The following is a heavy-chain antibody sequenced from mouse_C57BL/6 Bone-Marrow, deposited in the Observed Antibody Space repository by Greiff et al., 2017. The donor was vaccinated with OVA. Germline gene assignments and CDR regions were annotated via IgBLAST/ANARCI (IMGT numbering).Heavy chain of an antibody. CDR2: IYPGSGST. CDR1: GYTFTSYW. CDR3: ARLGPGRYYAMDY. D-gene: IGHD4-1*01. J-gene: IGHJ4*01. V-gene: IGHV1-55*01. Sequence: QVQLQQPGAELVKPGASVKMSCKASGYTFTSYWITWVKQRPGQGLEWIGDIYPGSGSTNYNEKFKSKATLTLDTSSSTAYMQLSSLTSEDSAVYYCARLGPGRYYAMDYWGQGTSVTVSS.